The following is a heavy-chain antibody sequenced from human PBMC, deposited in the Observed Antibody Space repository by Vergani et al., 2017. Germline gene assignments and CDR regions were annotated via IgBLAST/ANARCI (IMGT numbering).Heavy chain of an antibody. CDR2: IYYSGST. CDR3: ARGSVGLAHSGYDFWYFDL. V-gene: IGHV4-31*03. D-gene: IGHD5-12*01. J-gene: IGHJ2*01. CDR1: GGSISSGGYY. Sequence: QVQLQESGPGLVKPSQTLSLTCTVSGGSISSGGYYWSWIRQHPGKGLGWIGYIYYSGSTYYNPSLKSRVTISVDTSKNQFSLKLSSVTAADTAVYYCARGSVGLAHSGYDFWYFDLWGRGTLVTVSS.